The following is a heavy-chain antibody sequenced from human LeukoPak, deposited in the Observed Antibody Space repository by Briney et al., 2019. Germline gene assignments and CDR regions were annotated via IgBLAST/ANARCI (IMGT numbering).Heavy chain of an antibody. CDR2: IGTAGAT. J-gene: IGHJ4*02. Sequence: GGSLRLSCAASGFTFSSYDMHWVRQTTGKGLEWVSGIGTAGATFYPGSVKGRFTISRENAKNSLYLQMNNLRAGDTAVYYCTRATAGFDYWGQGTLVTVSS. CDR3: TRATAGFDY. CDR1: GFTFSSYD. V-gene: IGHV3-13*01.